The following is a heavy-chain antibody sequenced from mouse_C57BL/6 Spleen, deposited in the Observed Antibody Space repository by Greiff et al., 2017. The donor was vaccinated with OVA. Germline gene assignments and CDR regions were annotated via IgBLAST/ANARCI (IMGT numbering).Heavy chain of an antibody. CDR3: ARKGIITFDV. J-gene: IGHJ1*03. D-gene: IGHD1-1*01. V-gene: IGHV1-69*01. CDR2: IDPSDSYT. CDR1: GYTFTSYW. Sequence: QVQLQQPGAELVMPGASVKLSCKASGYTFTSYWMHWVKQRPGQGLEWIGEIDPSDSYTNYNQKFKGKSTLTVDKSSSTAYMQLSSLTSEDSAVYYCARKGIITFDVWGTGTTVTVSS.